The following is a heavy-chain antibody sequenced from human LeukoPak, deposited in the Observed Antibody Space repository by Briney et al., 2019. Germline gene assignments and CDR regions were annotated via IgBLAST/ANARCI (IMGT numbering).Heavy chain of an antibody. D-gene: IGHD2-15*01. J-gene: IGHJ6*02. V-gene: IGHV4-59*11. Sequence: KPSETLSLTCTVSGGSISNHYWNWIRQPPGKGLEWIGYIYYSGSTNYNPSLKSRVTISVDTSKNQFSLKLSSVTAADTAVYYCARVQDCSGGSCQGVMDVWGQGTTVTVSS. CDR3: ARVQDCSGGSCQGVMDV. CDR1: GGSISNHY. CDR2: IYYSGST.